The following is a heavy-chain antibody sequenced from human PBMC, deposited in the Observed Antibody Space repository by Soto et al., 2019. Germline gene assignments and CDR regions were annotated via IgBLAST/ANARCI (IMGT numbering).Heavy chain of an antibody. Sequence: GASVKVSCKASGYTFTSYAMHWVRQAPGQRLEWMGWINAGNGNTKYSQKFQGRVTITRDTSASTAYMELSSLRSEDTAVYYCAIGVGSSSFYNWFDPWGQGTLVTV. D-gene: IGHD6-6*01. CDR2: INAGNGNT. CDR3: AIGVGSSSFYNWFDP. CDR1: GYTFTSYA. J-gene: IGHJ5*02. V-gene: IGHV1-3*01.